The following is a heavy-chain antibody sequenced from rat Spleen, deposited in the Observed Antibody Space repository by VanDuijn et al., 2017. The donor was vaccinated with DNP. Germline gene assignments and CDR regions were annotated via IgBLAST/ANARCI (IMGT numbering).Heavy chain of an antibody. Sequence: EVQLVESGGDLVQPGRSLKLSCAASGFTFSDYYMAWVRQTPTRGLEWVAYLTYDGVNTYYRDSVKGRFTISRDNAKSTLYLQMNSLRSEDMATYYCARPMDYYSGGFAYWGQGTLVTVSS. V-gene: IGHV5-22*01. J-gene: IGHJ3*01. CDR1: GFTFSDYY. CDR3: ARPMDYYSGGFAY. D-gene: IGHD1-1*01. CDR2: LTYDGVNT.